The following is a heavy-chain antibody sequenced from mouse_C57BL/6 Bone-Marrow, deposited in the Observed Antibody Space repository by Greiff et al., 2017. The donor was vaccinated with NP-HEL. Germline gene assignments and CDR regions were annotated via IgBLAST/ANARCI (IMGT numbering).Heavy chain of an antibody. D-gene: IGHD1-1*01. J-gene: IGHJ2*01. CDR2: ISDGGSYT. CDR1: GFTFSSYA. Sequence: EVQRVESGGGLVKPGGSLKLSCAASGFTFSSYAMSWVRQTPEKRLEWVATISDGGSYTYYPDNVKGRFTISRDNAKNNLYLQMSHLKSEDTARYYCARNYGSSYGFDYWGQGTTLTVSS. V-gene: IGHV5-4*01. CDR3: ARNYGSSYGFDY.